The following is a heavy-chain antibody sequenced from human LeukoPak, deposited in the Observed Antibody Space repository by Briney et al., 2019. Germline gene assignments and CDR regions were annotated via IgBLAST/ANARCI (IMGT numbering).Heavy chain of an antibody. Sequence: ASVKVSCKASGYTFTSYGISWVRQAPGQGLEWMGWISAYNCNTHYAQKLQGRVTMTTDTSTTTAYMELRRLRSDDTAVYYCARDYRTGFDYWGQGTLVTVSS. CDR1: GYTFTSYG. CDR2: ISAYNCNT. J-gene: IGHJ4*02. V-gene: IGHV1-18*01. D-gene: IGHD7-27*01. CDR3: ARDYRTGFDY.